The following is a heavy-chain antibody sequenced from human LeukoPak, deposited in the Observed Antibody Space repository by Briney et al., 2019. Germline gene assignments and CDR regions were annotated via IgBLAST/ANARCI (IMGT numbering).Heavy chain of an antibody. CDR2: TYHTGST. Sequence: PSETLSLTCTISGGSVSDYYWSWIRQSPGKGLEWIGYTYHTGSTSYSPSLKSRVTIPADTSQNQFSLKLSSVTAADTAVYYCASRKLGNDYWGQGTLVTVSS. V-gene: IGHV4-59*02. D-gene: IGHD7-27*01. J-gene: IGHJ4*02. CDR1: GGSVSDYY. CDR3: ASRKLGNDY.